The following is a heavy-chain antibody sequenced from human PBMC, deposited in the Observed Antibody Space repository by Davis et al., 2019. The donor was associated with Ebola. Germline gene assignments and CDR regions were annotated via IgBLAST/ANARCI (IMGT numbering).Heavy chain of an antibody. D-gene: IGHD2-15*01. CDR2: ISGSGDST. V-gene: IGHV3-23*01. Sequence: GESLKISCAASGFTFSSYGMHWVRQAPGKGLEWVSGISGSGDSTHYADSVKGRFTISRDNAKNTLYLQMSSLRAGDTALYYCATKGCTGGSCYGVYYYYGLAVWGRGTTVTVSS. J-gene: IGHJ6*04. CDR1: GFTFSSYG. CDR3: ATKGCTGGSCYGVYYYYGLAV.